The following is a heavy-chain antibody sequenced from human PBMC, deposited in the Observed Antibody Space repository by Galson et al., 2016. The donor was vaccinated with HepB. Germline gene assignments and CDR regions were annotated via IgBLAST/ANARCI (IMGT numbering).Heavy chain of an antibody. CDR3: ARAREYSSSPEYYDYGMDV. CDR2: IIPIFGTA. J-gene: IGHJ6*02. Sequence: SVKVSCKASGGTFSSYAISWVRQAPGQGLEWMGGIIPIFGTANYAQKFQGRVTITADESTSTAYMELSSLRSEDTAVYYCARAREYSSSPEYYDYGMDVWGQGTTVAVSS. CDR1: GGTFSSYA. V-gene: IGHV1-69*13. D-gene: IGHD6-6*01.